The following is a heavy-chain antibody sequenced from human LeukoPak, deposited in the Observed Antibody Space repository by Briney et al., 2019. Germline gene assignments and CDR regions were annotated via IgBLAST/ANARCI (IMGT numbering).Heavy chain of an antibody. V-gene: IGHV3-23*01. CDR2: ISGSGDST. CDR3: AKLEWLRFAPFDY. J-gene: IGHJ4*02. Sequence: GGSLRLSCAASGFTFSSYAMSWVRQPPGKQLDRVSPISGSGDSTYYADSVKGRFTISRDNSKNTLYLQMNSLRAEDTAVYYCAKLEWLRFAPFDYWGQGTLVTVSS. CDR1: GFTFSSYA. D-gene: IGHD5-12*01.